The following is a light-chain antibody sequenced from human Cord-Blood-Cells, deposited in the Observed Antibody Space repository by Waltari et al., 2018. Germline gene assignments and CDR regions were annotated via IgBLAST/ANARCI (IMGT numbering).Light chain of an antibody. CDR1: QSVSSSY. CDR2: GAS. CDR3: QQYGSSPIT. V-gene: IGKV3-20*01. Sequence: EIVLTQSPGTLSLSPGERATLSCRARQSVSSSYLAWYQQKPGQAPRLLLYGASSRATGIPDRFSGSGSGIDFTLTISRLEPEDFAVYYCQQYGSSPITFGQGTRLEIK. J-gene: IGKJ5*01.